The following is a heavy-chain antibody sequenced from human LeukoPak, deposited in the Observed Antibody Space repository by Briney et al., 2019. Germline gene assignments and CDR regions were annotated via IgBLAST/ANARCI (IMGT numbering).Heavy chain of an antibody. CDR1: GGSFSGYY. Sequence: SETLSLTCAVYGGSFSGYYWSWIRQPPGKGLEWIGEINHSGSTNYNPSLKSRVTISVDTSKNQFSLKLSSVTAADTAVYYCARDRRIRNYYMDVWGKGTTVTISS. CDR2: INHSGST. CDR3: ARDRRIRNYYMDV. D-gene: IGHD2/OR15-2a*01. J-gene: IGHJ6*03. V-gene: IGHV4-34*01.